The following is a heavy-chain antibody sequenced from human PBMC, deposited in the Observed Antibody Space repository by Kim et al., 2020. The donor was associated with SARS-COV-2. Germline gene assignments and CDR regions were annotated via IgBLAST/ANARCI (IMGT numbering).Heavy chain of an antibody. CDR1: GFTFTNAW. Sequence: GGSLRLSCAASGFTFTNAWMSWVRQAPGKGLEWVGRVKSKTDGGTSDYAAPVKGRFTISRDDSKDTLHLQMNSLKSEDTAVYYCTTASPGSYYHILTGPANFDYWGQGTLVTVSS. CDR2: VKSKTDGGTS. J-gene: IGHJ4*02. V-gene: IGHV3-15*01. D-gene: IGHD3-9*01. CDR3: TTASPGSYYHILTGPANFDY.